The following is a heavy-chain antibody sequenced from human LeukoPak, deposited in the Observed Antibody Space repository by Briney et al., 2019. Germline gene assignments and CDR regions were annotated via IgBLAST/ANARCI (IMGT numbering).Heavy chain of an antibody. CDR1: GFTFSSHG. CDR2: IWYDGSNK. CDR3: AREASYGDYSPFDY. Sequence: PGRSLRLSCAASGFTFSSHGMHWVRQAPGKGLEWVAVIWYDGSNKYYADSVKGRFTISRDNSKNTLYLQMNSLRAEDTAVYYCAREASYGDYSPFDYWGQGTLVTVSS. J-gene: IGHJ4*02. V-gene: IGHV3-33*01. D-gene: IGHD4-17*01.